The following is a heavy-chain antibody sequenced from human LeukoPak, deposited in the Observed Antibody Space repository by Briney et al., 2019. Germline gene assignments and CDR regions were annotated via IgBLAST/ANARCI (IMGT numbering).Heavy chain of an antibody. CDR2: IYYSGST. CDR1: GGSISSYY. D-gene: IGHD3-3*01. CDR3: ARVLEWLFIFDY. J-gene: IGHJ4*02. V-gene: IGHV4-59*12. Sequence: SETLSLTCTVSGGSISSYYWSWIRQPPGKGLEWIGYIYYSGSTYYNPSLKSRVTISVDTSKNQFSLKLSSVTAADTAVYYCARVLEWLFIFDYWGQGTLVTVSS.